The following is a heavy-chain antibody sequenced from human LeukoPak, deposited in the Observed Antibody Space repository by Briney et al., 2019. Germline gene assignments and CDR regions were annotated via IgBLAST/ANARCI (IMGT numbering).Heavy chain of an antibody. CDR2: IYPGDSDT. CDR3: ARRRSCSGGSCYEDFDY. V-gene: IGHV5-51*01. J-gene: IGHJ4*02. CDR1: GYSFTSYW. D-gene: IGHD2-15*01. Sequence: GESLKISRKGSGYSFTSYWVGWVRQMPGKGLEWMGIIYPGDSDTRYNPPFRGQVTISADKSISTAYLQWSSLKASDTAMYYCARRRSCSGGSCYEDFDYWGQGTLVTVSS.